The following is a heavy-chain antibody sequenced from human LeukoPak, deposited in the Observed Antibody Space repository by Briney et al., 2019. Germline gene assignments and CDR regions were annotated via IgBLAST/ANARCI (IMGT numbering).Heavy chain of an antibody. J-gene: IGHJ4*02. V-gene: IGHV3-7*01. D-gene: IGHD6-13*01. CDR3: ARVGALSSSWLLY. CDR1: GFTFSSYW. CDR2: IKQDGSEK. Sequence: PGGSLRLSCAASGFTFSSYWMSWVRQAPGKGLEWVANIKQDGSEKYYVDSVKGRFTIFRDNAKNSLYLQMNSLRAEDTAVYFCARVGALSSSWLLYWGQGTLVTVSS.